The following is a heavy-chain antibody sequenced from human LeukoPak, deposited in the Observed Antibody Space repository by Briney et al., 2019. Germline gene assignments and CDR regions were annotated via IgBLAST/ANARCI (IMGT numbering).Heavy chain of an antibody. CDR1: GFTFSSYE. J-gene: IGHJ4*02. V-gene: IGHV3-21*01. CDR2: ISSSSIYI. D-gene: IGHD5-24*01. CDR3: ARDGIQSWFDY. Sequence: GGSLRLSCAASGFTFSSYEMNWVRQAPGKGLEWVSSISSSSIYIYYADSVKGRFTISRDNAKNSLYLQMNSLRAEDTAVYYCARDGIQSWFDYWGRGTLVTVSA.